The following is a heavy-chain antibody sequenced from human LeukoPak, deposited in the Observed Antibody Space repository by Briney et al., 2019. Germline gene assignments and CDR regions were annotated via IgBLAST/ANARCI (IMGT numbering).Heavy chain of an antibody. CDR2: ISSSSSYI. CDR1: GFTFSSYS. CDR3: ARERSPPNYYDSSGPLDY. J-gene: IGHJ4*02. D-gene: IGHD3-22*01. V-gene: IGHV3-21*01. Sequence: GGSLRLSCAASGFTFSSYSMNWVRQAPGKGLEWVSSISSSSSYIYYADSVKGRFTISRDNAKNSLYLQMNSLRAEDTAVYYCARERSPPNYYDSSGPLDYWGQGTLVNVSS.